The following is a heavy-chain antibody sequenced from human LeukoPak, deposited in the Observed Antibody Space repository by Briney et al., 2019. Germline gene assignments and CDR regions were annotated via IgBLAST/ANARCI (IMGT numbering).Heavy chain of an antibody. V-gene: IGHV1-69*05. J-gene: IGHJ5*02. D-gene: IGHD3-9*01. CDR2: IIPIFGTA. CDR3: ARDQYYDILTGYSWFDP. Sequence: ASVKVSCKASGGTFSSYAISWVRQAPGRGLELMGGIIPIFGTANYAQKFQGRVTITTDESTSTAYMELSSLRSEDTAVYYCARDQYYDILTGYSWFDPWGQGTLVTVSS. CDR1: GGTFSSYA.